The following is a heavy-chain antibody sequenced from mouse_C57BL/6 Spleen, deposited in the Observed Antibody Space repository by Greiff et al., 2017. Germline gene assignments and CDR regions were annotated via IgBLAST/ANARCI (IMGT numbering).Heavy chain of an antibody. CDR3: AKKGYDSWFAY. CDR1: GFSLTSSG. V-gene: IGHV2-5*01. CDR2: IWRGGST. D-gene: IGHD2-2*01. Sequence: VKLVESGPGLVQPSQSLSITCTVSGFSLTSSGVHWVRQSPGKGLEWLGVIWRGGSTDYNAAFMSRLSITKDNSNSQVFLKMNSLQADDTVIYYCAKKGYDSWFAYWGQGTLVTVSA. J-gene: IGHJ3*01.